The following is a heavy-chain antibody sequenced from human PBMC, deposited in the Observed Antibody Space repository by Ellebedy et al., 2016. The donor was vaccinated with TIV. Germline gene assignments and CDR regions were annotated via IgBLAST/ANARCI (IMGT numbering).Heavy chain of an antibody. Sequence: GESLKISXPASGFIFSSYWVHWVRHAPATGLVWVLRIKSDGTTTYADSVKRRFTISRDNAKNTVYLQMNSLRVEDTAVYYCAVVTVGWGQGTLVTVYS. CDR3: AVVTVG. V-gene: IGHV3-74*01. CDR1: GFIFSSYW. CDR2: IKSDGTT. D-gene: IGHD3-22*01. J-gene: IGHJ4*02.